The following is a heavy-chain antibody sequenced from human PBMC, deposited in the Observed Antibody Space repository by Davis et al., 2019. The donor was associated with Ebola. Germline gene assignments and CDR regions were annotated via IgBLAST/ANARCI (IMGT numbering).Heavy chain of an antibody. J-gene: IGHJ6*04. CDR1: GFTFSSYG. CDR3: GPKCSSTTCGRFGMDV. CDR2: ISYDGSNK. Sequence: GESLKISCAASGFTFSSYGMHWVRQAPGKGLEWVAVISYDGSNKYYADSVKGRFTISRDNSENTLYLQMNSLRAEDAAVYYCGPKCSSTTCGRFGMDVWGKGATVTVSS. D-gene: IGHD2-2*01. V-gene: IGHV3-30*03.